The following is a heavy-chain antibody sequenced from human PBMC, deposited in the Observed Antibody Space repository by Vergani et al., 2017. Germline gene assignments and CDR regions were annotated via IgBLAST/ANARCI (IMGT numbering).Heavy chain of an antibody. CDR3: AKAATYYYDSSGYPRYFQH. CDR1: GFTFSSYG. Sequence: QVQLVESGGGVVQPGRSLRLSCAASGFTFSSYGMHWVRQAPGKGLEWVAVISYDGSNKYYADSVKGRFTISRDNSKNTLYLQMNSLRAEDTAVYYCAKAATYYYDSSGYPRYFQHWGQGTLVTVSS. J-gene: IGHJ1*01. CDR2: ISYDGSNK. V-gene: IGHV3-30*18. D-gene: IGHD3-22*01.